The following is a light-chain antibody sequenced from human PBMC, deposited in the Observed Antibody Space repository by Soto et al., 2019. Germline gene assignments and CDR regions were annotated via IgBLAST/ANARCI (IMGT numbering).Light chain of an antibody. CDR2: RTS. CDR1: QSISSN. V-gene: IGKV3-15*01. CDR3: QQYDNWPWT. J-gene: IGKJ1*01. Sequence: EIVMTQSPGTLSVSPGGRATLSFRASQSISSNLAWYQQKPGQAPRLLMFRTSSRATGFPARFSGSGSGTDFTLTISSLQSEDFAVYYCQQYDNWPWTFGQGTKVDIK.